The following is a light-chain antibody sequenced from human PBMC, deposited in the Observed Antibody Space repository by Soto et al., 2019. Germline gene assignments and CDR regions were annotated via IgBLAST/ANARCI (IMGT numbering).Light chain of an antibody. J-gene: IGLJ2*01. CDR3: SSYTTTSTVL. Sequence: QSVLTQPASVSGSPGHSITFSATGTTRDVGAYNFVSWYQQHPAKAPKLIIYDVNTRPSGISPRFSGSKSGNTASLTISGLQAEDEANYYCSSYTTTSTVLFGGGTKLTVL. V-gene: IGLV2-14*03. CDR1: TRDVGAYNF. CDR2: DVN.